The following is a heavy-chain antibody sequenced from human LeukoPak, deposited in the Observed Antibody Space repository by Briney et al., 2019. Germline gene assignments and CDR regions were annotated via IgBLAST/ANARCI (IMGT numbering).Heavy chain of an antibody. V-gene: IGHV3-23*01. CDR2: ISGSGGST. CDR1: GFTFSNYA. Sequence: GGSLRLSCTASGFTFSNYAMSWVRQAPGKGLEWVSSISGSGGSTYNADSVQGRFTISRDNSKNTLYLQMNSLRAEDTAVYYCAKSPGSYSNQLHCWGQGTLVTVSS. CDR3: AKSPGSYSNQLHC. D-gene: IGHD4-11*01. J-gene: IGHJ4*02.